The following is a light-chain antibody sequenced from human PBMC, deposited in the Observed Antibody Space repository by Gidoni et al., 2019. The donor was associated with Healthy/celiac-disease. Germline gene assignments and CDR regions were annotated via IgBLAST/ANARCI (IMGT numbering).Light chain of an antibody. CDR2: EAT. V-gene: IGKV5-2*01. J-gene: IGKJ2*01. Sequence: TTLTLSPAFISATPGDKVNISCKDSREIDDDKNWYQQKQGEAALFIIQEATTLVPRIPPRFSSSGYGTNYTLTINSRESEDDTYYYCLQQDDFPRNFGRGTKLEIK. CDR3: LQQDDFPRN. CDR1: REIDDD.